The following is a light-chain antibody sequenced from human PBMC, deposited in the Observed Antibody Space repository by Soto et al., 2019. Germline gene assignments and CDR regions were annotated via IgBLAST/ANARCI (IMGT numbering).Light chain of an antibody. CDR1: QSVSSN. J-gene: IGKJ1*01. CDR3: QQYNNWPGT. V-gene: IGKV3-15*01. Sequence: EIVMTQSPATPSVSPGERATLSCRASQSVSSNLAWYQQKPGQAPRLLIYGASTRATGIPARFSGSGSGTEFTLTISSLQSEDFAVYYCQQYNNWPGTFGQGT. CDR2: GAS.